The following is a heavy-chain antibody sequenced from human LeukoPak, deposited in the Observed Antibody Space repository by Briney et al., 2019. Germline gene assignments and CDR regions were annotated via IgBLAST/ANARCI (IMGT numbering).Heavy chain of an antibody. D-gene: IGHD2-2*01. CDR1: GFTFSSYA. CDR2: IIPIFGTA. CDR3: ARDGVVVPAAMADYYYYYMDV. V-gene: IGHV1-69*01. Sequence: GGSLRLSCAASGFTFSSYAMSWVRQAPGQGLEWMGGIIPIFGTANYAQKFQGRVTITADESTSTAYMELSSLRSEDTAVYYCARDGVVVPAAMADYYYYYMDVWGKGTTVTVSS. J-gene: IGHJ6*03.